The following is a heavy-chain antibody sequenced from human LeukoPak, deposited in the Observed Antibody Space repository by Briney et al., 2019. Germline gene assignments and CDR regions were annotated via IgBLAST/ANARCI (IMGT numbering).Heavy chain of an antibody. J-gene: IGHJ6*02. CDR2: ISGSGGST. Sequence: GGSLRLSCAASGFTFSSYAMSWVRQAPGKGLEWVSAISGSGGSTYYADSVKGRFTISRDNSKNTLYLQMNSLRAEDTAVYYCAKDPNWSRDYYGMDVWAKGPRSPSP. V-gene: IGHV3-23*01. CDR3: AKDPNWSRDYYGMDV. D-gene: IGHD7-27*01. CDR1: GFTFSSYA.